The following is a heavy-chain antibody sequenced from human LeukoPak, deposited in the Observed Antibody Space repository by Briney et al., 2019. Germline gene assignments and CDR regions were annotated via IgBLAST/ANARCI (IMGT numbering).Heavy chain of an antibody. CDR1: GYTFTGYY. D-gene: IGHD5-18*01. Sequence: GASVKVSCKASGYTFTGYYMHWVRQAPGQGLEWMGWINPNSGGTSYAQKFQGRVTMTRDTSISTAYMELSRLRSDDTAVYYCARSKGRGYSYGYGYWGQGTLVTVSS. J-gene: IGHJ4*02. CDR3: ARSKGRGYSYGYGY. V-gene: IGHV1-2*02. CDR2: INPNSGGT.